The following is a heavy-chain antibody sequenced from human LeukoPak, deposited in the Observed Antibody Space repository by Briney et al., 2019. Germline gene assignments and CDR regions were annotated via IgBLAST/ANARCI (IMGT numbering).Heavy chain of an antibody. CDR2: VIPMFGTA. CDR1: GGTFSSYG. J-gene: IGHJ6*03. Sequence: SVKVSCKASGGTFSSYGISWVRQAPGQGLEWMGGVIPMFGTANYAQKFQGRATITADESTSTAYMELSSLRSEDTAVYFCARIDYGEYGTNNYFFYYMGVWGKGTTVTVSS. V-gene: IGHV1-69*13. CDR3: ARIDYGEYGTNNYFFYYMGV. D-gene: IGHD4-17*01.